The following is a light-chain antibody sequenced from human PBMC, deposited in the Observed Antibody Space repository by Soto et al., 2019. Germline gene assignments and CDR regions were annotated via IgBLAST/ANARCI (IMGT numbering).Light chain of an antibody. J-gene: IGKJ1*01. CDR1: QTISSW. CDR3: QHYNSYSEA. CDR2: KAS. Sequence: DIQMTQSPSTLSGSVGDRVTITCRASQTISSWLAWYQQKPGKAPKXLIYKASTLKSGVPSRFSGSGSGTEFTITISSLRPDDFATYYCQHYNSYSEAFGQGTKVDIK. V-gene: IGKV1-5*03.